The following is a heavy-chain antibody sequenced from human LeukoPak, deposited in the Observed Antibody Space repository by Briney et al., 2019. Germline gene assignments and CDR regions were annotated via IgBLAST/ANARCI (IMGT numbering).Heavy chain of an antibody. Sequence: GGSLRLSCAASGFSFSGHWMHWARQLPGKGLVWVSRISPTGSTTSYADSVKGRFTVSRDNAKNTLYLQVNNQRAEDTAVYYCARGPSSNWSGLDFWGQGTLLTVSS. CDR2: ISPTGSTT. V-gene: IGHV3-74*01. D-gene: IGHD6-13*01. CDR1: GFSFSGHW. CDR3: ARGPSSNWSGLDF. J-gene: IGHJ4*02.